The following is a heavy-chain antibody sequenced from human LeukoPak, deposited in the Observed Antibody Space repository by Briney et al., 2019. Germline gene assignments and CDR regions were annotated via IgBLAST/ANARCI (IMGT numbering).Heavy chain of an antibody. Sequence: GSLRLSXAXSGFTFSSYSMNWVRQAPGKGLEWVSSISSSSSYIYYADSVKGRFTISRDNAKSSLYLQMNSLRAEDTAVYYCARDLGYYDSSGPTYAFDIWGQGTMVTVSS. D-gene: IGHD3-22*01. CDR3: ARDLGYYDSSGPTYAFDI. CDR2: ISSSSSYI. V-gene: IGHV3-21*01. CDR1: GFTFSSYS. J-gene: IGHJ3*02.